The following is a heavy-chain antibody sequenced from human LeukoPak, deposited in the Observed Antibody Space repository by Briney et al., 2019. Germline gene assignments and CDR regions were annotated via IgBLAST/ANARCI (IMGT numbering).Heavy chain of an antibody. V-gene: IGHV5-51*01. CDR3: AGGVYYYYYMDV. Sequence: GESLKISCKGPVYSFSNYWIAWVRQMPGKGLEWMGIIYPDDSETRYSPSFQGQVTISADKSISTAYLQWSSLKASDTAMYYCAGGVYYYYYMDVWGKGTTVTVSS. CDR1: VYSFSNYW. CDR2: IYPDDSET. D-gene: IGHD6-13*01. J-gene: IGHJ6*03.